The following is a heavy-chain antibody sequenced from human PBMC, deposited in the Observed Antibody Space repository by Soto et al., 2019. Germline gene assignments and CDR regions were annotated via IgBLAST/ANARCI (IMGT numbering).Heavy chain of an antibody. D-gene: IGHD2-21*02. CDR2: IYHSGST. Sequence: SETLSLTCAASGGSISSSNWWSWVRQPPGKGLEWIGEIYHSGSTNYNPSLKSRVTISVDKSKNQFSLKLSSVTAADTAVYYCAREEWGDLQAYCGMDVWGQGTTVTVSS. CDR3: AREEWGDLQAYCGMDV. J-gene: IGHJ6*02. V-gene: IGHV4-4*02. CDR1: GGSISSSNW.